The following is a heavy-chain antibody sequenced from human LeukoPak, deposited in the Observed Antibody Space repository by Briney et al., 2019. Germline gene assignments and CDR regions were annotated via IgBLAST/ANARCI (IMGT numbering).Heavy chain of an antibody. D-gene: IGHD2-15*01. CDR2: IIPIFGTA. J-gene: IGHJ5*02. V-gene: IGHV1-69*05. CDR3: AREVAGGFDP. CDR1: GGTFSSYA. Sequence: ASVKVSCKASGGTFSSYAISWVRQAPGQGLEWMGRIIPIFGTANYAQKFQGRVTITTDESTSTAYMELSSLRSEDTAVYYCAREVAGGFDPWGQGTLVTVSS.